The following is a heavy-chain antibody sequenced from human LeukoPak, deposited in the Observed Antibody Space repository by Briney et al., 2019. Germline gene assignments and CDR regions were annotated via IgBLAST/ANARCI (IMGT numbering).Heavy chain of an antibody. CDR1: GYTLTELS. CDR2: FDPEDGET. D-gene: IGHD5-18*01. Sequence: ASVKVSCKVSGYTLTELSMHWVRQAPGKGLEWMGGFDPEDGETIYAQKFQGRVTMTEDTSTDTAYMELNSLRSEDTAVYYCATREEKTNTAMVTPYYYYMDVWGKGTTATVSS. V-gene: IGHV1-24*01. J-gene: IGHJ6*03. CDR3: ATREEKTNTAMVTPYYYYMDV.